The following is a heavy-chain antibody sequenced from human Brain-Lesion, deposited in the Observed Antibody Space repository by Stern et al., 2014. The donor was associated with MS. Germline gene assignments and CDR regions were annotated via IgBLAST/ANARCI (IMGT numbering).Heavy chain of an antibody. CDR3: AKGLRQQLVPFDY. CDR1: GFSFSIYA. V-gene: IGHV3-23*04. Sequence: EVQLVESGGGLVQPGGSLRLSCAASGFSFSIYAMNWVRQAPGKGPEWVAAIRDRGDSSYYADSGNGRFTISRDNSKNTVYLQMNSLRADYTAVYYCAKGLRQQLVPFDYWGQGTLVSVSS. CDR2: IRDRGDSS. J-gene: IGHJ4*02. D-gene: IGHD6-13*01.